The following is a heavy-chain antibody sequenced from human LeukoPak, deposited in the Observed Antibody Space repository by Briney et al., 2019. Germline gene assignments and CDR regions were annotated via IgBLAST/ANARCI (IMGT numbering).Heavy chain of an antibody. V-gene: IGHV3-53*01. CDR3: ARDPGGPHTVKWDAFDI. D-gene: IGHD2-2*02. CDR2: IYSGGST. J-gene: IGHJ3*02. CDR1: GGSISSGDYY. Sequence: LSLTCTVSGGSISSGDYYWSWVRQAPGKGLEWVSVIYSGGSTYYADSVKGRFTISRDNSKNTLYLQMNSLRAEDTAVYYCARDPGGPHTVKWDAFDIWGQGTMVTVSS.